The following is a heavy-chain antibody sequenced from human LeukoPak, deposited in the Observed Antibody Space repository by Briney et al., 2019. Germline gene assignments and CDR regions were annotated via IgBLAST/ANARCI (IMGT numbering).Heavy chain of an antibody. J-gene: IGHJ5*02. CDR1: GHTFTGYY. CDR3: ARDLGWFGEFDNWFDP. D-gene: IGHD3-10*01. V-gene: IGHV1-2*02. CDR2: INPNSGGT. Sequence: ASVKVSCKASGHTFTGYYMHWVRQAPGQGLEWMGWINPNSGGTNYAQKFQGRVTMTRDTSISTAYMELSRLRSDDTAVYYCARDLGWFGEFDNWFDPWGQGTLVTVSS.